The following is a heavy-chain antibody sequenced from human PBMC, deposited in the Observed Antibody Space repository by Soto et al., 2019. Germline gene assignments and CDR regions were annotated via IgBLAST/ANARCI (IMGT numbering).Heavy chain of an antibody. CDR3: AKDSLTPSLLNIVVVPAAIYYYGMDV. D-gene: IGHD2-2*01. V-gene: IGHV3-30*18. Sequence: GGSLRLSCAASGFTFSSYGMHWVRQAPGKGLEWVAVISYEGSNKYYADSVKGRFTNSRDNSKNTLYLQMNSLRAEDTAVYYCAKDSLTPSLLNIVVVPAAIYYYGMDVWGQGTTVTVSS. CDR2: ISYEGSNK. CDR1: GFTFSSYG. J-gene: IGHJ6*02.